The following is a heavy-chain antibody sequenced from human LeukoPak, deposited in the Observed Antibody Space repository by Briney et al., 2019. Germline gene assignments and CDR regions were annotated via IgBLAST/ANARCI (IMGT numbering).Heavy chain of an antibody. D-gene: IGHD1-26*01. J-gene: IGHJ4*02. V-gene: IGHV3-30*02. CDR1: GFTFSSYR. CDR2: IRYDGSNK. Sequence: PGGSLRLSCAASGFTFSSYRMHWVRQAPGKGLEGVAFIRYDGSNKYYADSVKGRFTISRDNSKNTLYLQMNSLRAEDTAVYYCAKEGVRVGAAFDYWGQGTLVTVSS. CDR3: AKEGVRVGAAFDY.